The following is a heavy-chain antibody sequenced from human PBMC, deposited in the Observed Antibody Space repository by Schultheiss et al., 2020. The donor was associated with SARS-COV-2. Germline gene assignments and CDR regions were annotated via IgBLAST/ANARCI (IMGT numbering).Heavy chain of an antibody. CDR2: IYYSGST. D-gene: IGHD4-17*01. CDR1: GGSISSYY. Sequence: SETLSLTCTVSGGSISSYYWSWIRQPPGKGLEWIWYIYYSGSTNYNPSLKSRVTISVDTSKNQFSLKLSSVTAADTAVYYCARDDGDYPEYNWFDPWGQGTLVTVSS. CDR3: ARDDGDYPEYNWFDP. V-gene: IGHV4-59*01. J-gene: IGHJ5*02.